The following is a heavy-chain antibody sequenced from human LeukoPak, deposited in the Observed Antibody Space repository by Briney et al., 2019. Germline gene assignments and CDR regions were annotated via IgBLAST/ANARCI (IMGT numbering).Heavy chain of an antibody. V-gene: IGHV3-21*01. CDR2: ISSTSSYI. Sequence: GGSLRLSCAASVFTFSSYSMNWVRQAPGKGLEWVSSISSTSSYIYYADSVKGQFTISRDNAKNSLYLQMNSLRAEDTAVYYCARARGFTDYWGQGTLVTVSS. D-gene: IGHD3-10*01. CDR3: ARARGFTDY. CDR1: VFTFSSYS. J-gene: IGHJ4*02.